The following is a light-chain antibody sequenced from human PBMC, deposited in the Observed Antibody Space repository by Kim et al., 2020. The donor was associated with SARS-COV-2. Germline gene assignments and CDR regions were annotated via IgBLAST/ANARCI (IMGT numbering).Light chain of an antibody. CDR1: QSVSSNF. Sequence: ENVLTQSPGTLSLSPGERATLSCRASQSVSSNFLAWYQQKAGQAPRLVIYSASSRASGIPDRFSGSGSGTDFTLTISTLEPEDFALYYCQQYATSPETLVQGTKGDIK. CDR3: QQYATSPET. V-gene: IGKV3-20*01. J-gene: IGKJ1*01. CDR2: SAS.